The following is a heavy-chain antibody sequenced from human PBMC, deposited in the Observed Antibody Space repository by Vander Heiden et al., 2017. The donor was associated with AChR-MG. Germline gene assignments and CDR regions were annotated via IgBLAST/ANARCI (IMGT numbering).Heavy chain of an antibody. CDR2: ISGSGGST. Sequence: EVQLLESGGGLVQPGGSLRLSCSASGFTFSSYAMRWGRQAPGKGLEWVSAISGSGGSTYYADSVKGRFTISRDNSKNTLYLQMNSLRAEDTAVYYCAKDGGYCSSTSCYPEYYFDYWGQGTLVTVSS. CDR1: GFTFSSYA. V-gene: IGHV3-23*01. J-gene: IGHJ4*02. CDR3: AKDGGYCSSTSCYPEYYFDY. D-gene: IGHD2-2*03.